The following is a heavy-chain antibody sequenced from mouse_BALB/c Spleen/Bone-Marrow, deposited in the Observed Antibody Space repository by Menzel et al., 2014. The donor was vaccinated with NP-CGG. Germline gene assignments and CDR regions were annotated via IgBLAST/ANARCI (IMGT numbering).Heavy chain of an antibody. D-gene: IGHD2-3*01. CDR1: GFTFSDAW. CDR2: IRNKANNHAT. J-gene: IGHJ3*01. Sequence: EVMLVESGGGLVQPGGSMKLSCAASGFTFSDAWMDWVRQSPEKGLEWVAEIRNKANNHATYYAESAKGRFTISRDDSKSSVYLQMNSLRAEDTGIYYCTREDGYSPFAYWGQGTLVTVST. V-gene: IGHV6-6*01. CDR3: TREDGYSPFAY.